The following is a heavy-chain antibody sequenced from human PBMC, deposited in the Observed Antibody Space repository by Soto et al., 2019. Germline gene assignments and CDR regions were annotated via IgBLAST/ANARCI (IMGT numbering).Heavy chain of an antibody. D-gene: IGHD2-15*01. CDR3: VKGNQLLRYYFEF. Sequence: PGGSLRLSCSVSGFTFSNYAMHRVGQAPGKGLEYVSGITSDGDSTWHADSVKDRFTISRDNSKNTLFLQMSSLRVEDTAIYFCVKGNQLLRYYFEFWGPGTLATVSS. V-gene: IGHV3-64D*06. CDR2: ITSDGDST. CDR1: GFTFSNYA. J-gene: IGHJ4*01.